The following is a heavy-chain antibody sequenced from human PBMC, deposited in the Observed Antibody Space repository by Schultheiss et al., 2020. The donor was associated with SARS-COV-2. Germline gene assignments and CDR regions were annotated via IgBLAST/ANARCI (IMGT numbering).Heavy chain of an antibody. V-gene: IGHV1-3*01. Sequence: ASVKVSCKASGYTFTSYAMHWVRQAPGQRLEWMGWINAGNGNTKYSQKFQGRITMTTDTSASTAHVELSSLRSEDTAVYYCATGGGDDYDSSGWNNFDYWGQGTLVTVSS. CDR3: ATGGGDDYDSSGWNNFDY. D-gene: IGHD3-22*01. J-gene: IGHJ4*02. CDR2: INAGNGNT. CDR1: GYTFTSYA.